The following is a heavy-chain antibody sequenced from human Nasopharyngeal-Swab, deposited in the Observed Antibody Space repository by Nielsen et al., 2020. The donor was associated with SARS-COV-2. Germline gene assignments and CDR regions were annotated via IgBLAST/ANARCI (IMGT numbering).Heavy chain of an antibody. J-gene: IGHJ3*02. CDR1: GFTVSSNY. Sequence: GGSLRLSCAASGFTVSSNYMSWVRQAPGKGLEWVSVIYSGGSTYYADSVKGRFTISRDNSKNTLYLQMNSLRAEDTAVHYCARVGITLIVVVSFSDIWGQGTVVTVSS. CDR2: IYSGGST. V-gene: IGHV3-66*01. D-gene: IGHD3-22*01. CDR3: ARVGITLIVVVSFSDI.